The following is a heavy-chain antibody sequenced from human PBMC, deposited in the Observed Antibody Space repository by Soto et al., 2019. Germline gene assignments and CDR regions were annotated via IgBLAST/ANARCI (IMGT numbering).Heavy chain of an antibody. CDR2: INPSGGST. CDR1: GYTFTSYY. CDR3: ARDVGGCSGGSCYKVPNWFDP. D-gene: IGHD2-15*01. J-gene: IGHJ5*02. Sequence: QVQLVQSGAEVKKPGASVKVSCKASGYTFTSYYMHWVRQAPGQGLEWMGIINPSGGSTSYAQKFQGRVPMTRDTSTSTVYMELSSLRSEDTAVYYCARDVGGCSGGSCYKVPNWFDPWGQGTLVTVSS. V-gene: IGHV1-46*01.